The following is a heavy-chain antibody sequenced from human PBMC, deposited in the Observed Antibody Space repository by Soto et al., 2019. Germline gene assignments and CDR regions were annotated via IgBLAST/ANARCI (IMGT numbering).Heavy chain of an antibody. J-gene: IGHJ5*02. Sequence: EVQVVESGGGLVQSGGSLRLSCVVSGFNVSSNFMTWVRQAPGKGLEWVSEFYSGGTSYYADSVKGRFTISRDNSKNTVFLQMNSRRADDAAVYYCTTGSLWSPSRFDPWGQGTPVTVSS. V-gene: IGHV3-53*01. CDR3: TTGSLWSPSRFDP. D-gene: IGHD2-21*01. CDR2: FYSGGTS. CDR1: GFNVSSNF.